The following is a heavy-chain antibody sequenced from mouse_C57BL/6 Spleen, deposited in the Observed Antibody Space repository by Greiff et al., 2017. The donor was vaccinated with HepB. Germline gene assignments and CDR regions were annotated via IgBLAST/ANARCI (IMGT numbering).Heavy chain of an antibody. D-gene: IGHD4-1*01. CDR2: IDPENGDT. CDR1: GFNIKDDY. Sequence: VQLKESGAELVRPGASVKLSCTASGFNIKDDYMHWVKQRPEQGLEWIGWIDPENGDTEYASKFQGKATITADTSSNTAYLQLSSLTSEDTAVYYCTTLTGTRFAYWGQGTLVTVSA. CDR3: TTLTGTRFAY. V-gene: IGHV14-4*01. J-gene: IGHJ3*01.